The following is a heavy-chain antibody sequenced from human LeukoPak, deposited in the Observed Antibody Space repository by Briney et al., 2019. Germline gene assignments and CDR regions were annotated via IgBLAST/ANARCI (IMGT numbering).Heavy chain of an antibody. J-gene: IGHJ4*02. CDR3: ARTAGIDGSGSYYNQPFDY. CDR2: IIPIFGTA. CDR1: GGTFSSYA. Sequence: SVKVSCKASGGTFSSYAISWVRQAPGQGLEWMGRIIPIFGTANYAQKFQGRVTITTDESTSTAYMELSSLRSEDTAVYYCARTAGIDGSGSYYNQPFDYWGQGTLVSVSS. V-gene: IGHV1-69*05. D-gene: IGHD3-10*01.